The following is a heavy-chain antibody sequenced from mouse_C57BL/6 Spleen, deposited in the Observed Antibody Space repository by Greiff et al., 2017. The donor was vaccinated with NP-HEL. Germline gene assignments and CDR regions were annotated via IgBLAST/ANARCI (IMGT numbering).Heavy chain of an antibody. CDR3: ARGGGYDYDRAMDY. D-gene: IGHD2-4*01. Sequence: QVQLQQPGAELVRPGSSVKLSCKASGYTFTSYWMHWVKQRPIQGLEWIGNIDPSDSETHYNQKFKDKATLTVDKSSSTAYMQLSSLTSEASAVYYCARGGGYDYDRAMDYWGQGTSVTVSS. J-gene: IGHJ4*01. V-gene: IGHV1-52*01. CDR2: IDPSDSET. CDR1: GYTFTSYW.